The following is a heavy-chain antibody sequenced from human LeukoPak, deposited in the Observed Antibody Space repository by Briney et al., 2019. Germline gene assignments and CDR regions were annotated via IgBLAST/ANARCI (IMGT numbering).Heavy chain of an antibody. J-gene: IGHJ4*02. CDR2: ISAYNGNT. CDR3: ARGANYYDSSAAFDY. D-gene: IGHD3-22*01. V-gene: IGHV1-18*01. Sequence: ASVKVSCKASGYTFTSYGISWVRQAPGQGPEWMGWISAYNGNTNYAQKLQGRVTMTTDTSTSTAYMELRSLRSDDTAVYYCARGANYYDSSAAFDYWGQGTLVTVSS. CDR1: GYTFTSYG.